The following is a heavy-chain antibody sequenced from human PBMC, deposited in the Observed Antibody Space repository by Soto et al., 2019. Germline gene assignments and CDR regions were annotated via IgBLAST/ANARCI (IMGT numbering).Heavy chain of an antibody. J-gene: IGHJ6*03. CDR3: ARDLGEGYCSGGSCQLYYYSYMDV. D-gene: IGHD2-15*01. CDR2: INAGNGNT. Sequence: GASVKLSCKASGYTFTSYAMHWVRQAPGQRLEWMGWINAGNGNTKYSQKFQGRVTITRDTSASTAYMELSSLRSEDTAVYYCARDLGEGYCSGGSCQLYYYSYMDVWGKGTTVTVSS. CDR1: GYTFTSYA. V-gene: IGHV1-3*01.